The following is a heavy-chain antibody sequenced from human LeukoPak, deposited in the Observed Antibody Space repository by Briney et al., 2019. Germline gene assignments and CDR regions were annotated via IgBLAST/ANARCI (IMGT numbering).Heavy chain of an antibody. J-gene: IGHJ4*02. CDR3: AKDILSYGIQNY. CDR2: ISGDGGST. D-gene: IGHD3-10*01. V-gene: IGHV3-43*02. Sequence: GGSLRLSXAASGFTFDDYAMHWVRQAPGKGLEWVSLISGDGGSTYYADSVKGRFTISRDNSKNSLYLQMNSLRTEDTALYYCAKDILSYGIQNYWGQGTLVTVSS. CDR1: GFTFDDYA.